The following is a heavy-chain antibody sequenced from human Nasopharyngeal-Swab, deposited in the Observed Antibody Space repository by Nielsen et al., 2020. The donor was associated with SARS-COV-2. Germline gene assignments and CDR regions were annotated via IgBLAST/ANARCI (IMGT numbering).Heavy chain of an antibody. D-gene: IGHD3-10*01. V-gene: IGHV3-30*18. J-gene: IGHJ3*02. CDR1: GFSFNNYG. CDR3: AKANSLFWFGQFKNDGFDI. Sequence: GESLKISCTASGFSFNNYGMHWVRQAPGKGLEWVAVISYEGSKKKYAEFVEGRFTISRDYSKNTLFLQMNSLRPEDTAMYYCAKANSLFWFGQFKNDGFDIWGRGTLVAVSP. CDR2: ISYEGSKK.